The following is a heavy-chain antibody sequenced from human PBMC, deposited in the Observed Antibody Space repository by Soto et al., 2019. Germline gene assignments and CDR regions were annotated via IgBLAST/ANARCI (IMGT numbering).Heavy chain of an antibody. J-gene: IGHJ4*02. CDR1: GYNFNKHW. CDR3: ATLGTISQIDY. Sequence: GESLQISCKASGYNFNKHWITWVRQMPGKGLEWVGRIHPSDSSTNYNPSFQGHVTLSIDKSKSTTSLQWSSLKASDTAMYYCATLGTISQIDYWGPGSLVTVSS. V-gene: IGHV5-10-1*01. D-gene: IGHD7-27*01. CDR2: IHPSDSST.